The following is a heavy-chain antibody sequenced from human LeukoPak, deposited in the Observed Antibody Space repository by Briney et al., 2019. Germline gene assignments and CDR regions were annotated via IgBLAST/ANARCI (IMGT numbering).Heavy chain of an antibody. CDR1: GFTFSSYG. J-gene: IGHJ6*02. CDR3: AKSSDFWSGYYARYYYYGVDV. D-gene: IGHD3-3*01. Sequence: GGSLRLSCAASGFTFSSYGMHWVRQAPGKGLEWVAVISYDGSNKYYADSVKGRFTISRDNSKNTLYLQMNSLRAEDTAVYYCAKSSDFWSGYYARYYYYGVDVWGQGTTVTVSS. V-gene: IGHV3-30*18. CDR2: ISYDGSNK.